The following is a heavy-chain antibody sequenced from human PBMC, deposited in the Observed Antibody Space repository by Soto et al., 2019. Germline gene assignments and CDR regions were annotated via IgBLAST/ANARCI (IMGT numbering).Heavy chain of an antibody. D-gene: IGHD3-10*01. CDR2: IYYSGST. J-gene: IGHJ6*02. CDR1: GGSVSSGDYV. CDR3: ARSPNYYYYGFDV. V-gene: IGHV4-61*08. Sequence: ELLSLTCTVSGGSVSSGDYVWSWLRQSPGKRLEWIAYIYYSGSTNYNPSLKSRATISVDTSKSQVYLTMTSMTAADAALYYWARSPNYYYYGFDVWGQGTAVTVSS.